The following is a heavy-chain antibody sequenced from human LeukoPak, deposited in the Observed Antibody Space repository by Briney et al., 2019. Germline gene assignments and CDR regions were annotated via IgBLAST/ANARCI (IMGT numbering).Heavy chain of an antibody. CDR2: VYINGNT. V-gene: IGHV4-61*09. J-gene: IGHJ5*02. Sequence: PSQTLSLTCTVSGGSIASGSYYWTWIRQSAGGGLEWIGHVYINGNTNSNPSLRSRLAIPVDTSQNQFSLDLSSVTAADTAVYYCARGSCGVDCPGYNWFDPWGQGILVTVSS. CDR1: GGSIASGSYY. D-gene: IGHD2-21*01. CDR3: ARGSCGVDCPGYNWFDP.